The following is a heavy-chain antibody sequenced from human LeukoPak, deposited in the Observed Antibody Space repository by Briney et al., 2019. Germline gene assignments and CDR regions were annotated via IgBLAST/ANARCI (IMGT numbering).Heavy chain of an antibody. CDR2: IRYDGSNK. CDR1: GFTFSSYG. D-gene: IGHD2-2*01. CDR3: AKDRLTVVPAAIDSLFF. J-gene: IGHJ4*02. V-gene: IGHV3-30*02. Sequence: SGGSLRLSCAASGFTFSSYGMHWVRQAPGKGLEWVAFIRYDGSNKYYADSVKGRFTISRDNSKNTPYLQMNSLRAEDTAVYYCAKDRLTVVPAAIDSLFFWGQGTLVTVSS.